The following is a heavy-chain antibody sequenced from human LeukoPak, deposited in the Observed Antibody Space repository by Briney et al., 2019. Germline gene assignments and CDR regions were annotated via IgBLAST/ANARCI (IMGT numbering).Heavy chain of an antibody. CDR3: ARAYTGFEAFDY. V-gene: IGHV1-2*02. J-gene: IGHJ4*02. D-gene: IGHD5-12*01. CDR1: GYTFIGYY. CDR2: INPNSGGT. Sequence: ASVKVSCKAPGYTFIGYYMHWVRQAPGQGLEWMGWINPNSGGTNYAQKFQDRVTMTRDTSISTAYMELRRLRSDDTAMYFCARAYTGFEAFDYWGQGTLVTVSS.